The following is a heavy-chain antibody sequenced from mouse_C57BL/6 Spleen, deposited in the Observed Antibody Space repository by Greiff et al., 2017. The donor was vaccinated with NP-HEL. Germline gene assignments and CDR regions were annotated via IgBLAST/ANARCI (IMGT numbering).Heavy chain of an antibody. CDR1: GYAFSSSW. CDR3: AAYAMDY. CDR2: IYPGDGDT. J-gene: IGHJ4*01. Sequence: QVQLQQSGPELVKPGASVKISCKASGYAFSSSWMNWVKQRPGKGLEWIGRIYPGDGDTNYNGKFKGKATLTADKSSSTAYMQLSSLTSEDSVVYFCAAYAMDYWGQGTSVTVSS. V-gene: IGHV1-82*01.